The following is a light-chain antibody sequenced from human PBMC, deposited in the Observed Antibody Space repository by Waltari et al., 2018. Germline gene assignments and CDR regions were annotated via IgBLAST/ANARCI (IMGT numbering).Light chain of an antibody. CDR2: GAS. CDR3: QQYGSSPRL. Sequence: EIVLTQSPATLSLSPGEGATLSCRASESVRSYLAWYQQTPGQAPRLPIYGASSRATGIPDRFSGSGSGTDFTLTISRREPEDFAVYYCQQYGSSPRLFGGGTK. J-gene: IGKJ4*01. V-gene: IGKV3-20*01. CDR1: ESVRSY.